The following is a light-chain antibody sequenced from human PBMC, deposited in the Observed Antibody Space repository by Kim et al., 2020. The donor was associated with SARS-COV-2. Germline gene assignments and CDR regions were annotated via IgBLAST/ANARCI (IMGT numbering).Light chain of an antibody. J-gene: IGLJ3*02. Sequence: SSELTQDPAVSVALGQTVRITCQGDSLRSYYASWYQQKPGQAPVLVIYGKNNRPSGIPDRFSVSSSGNTASLTITGAQAEDEADYYCNSRDSSGNHFWVF. CDR3: NSRDSSGNHFWV. CDR1: SLRSYY. V-gene: IGLV3-19*01. CDR2: GKN.